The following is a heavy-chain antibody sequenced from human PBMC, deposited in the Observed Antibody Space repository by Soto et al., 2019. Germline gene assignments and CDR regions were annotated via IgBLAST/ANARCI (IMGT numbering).Heavy chain of an antibody. D-gene: IGHD4-17*01. CDR2: IYYSGST. CDR1: GGSISSYY. Sequence: SETLSLTCTVSGGSISSYYWSWIRQPPGKGLEWIGYIYYSGSTNYNPSLKSRVTISVDTSKNQFSLKLSSVTAADTAVYYCARFGGDYDRAFDYWGQGTLVTVSS. V-gene: IGHV4-59*12. CDR3: ARFGGDYDRAFDY. J-gene: IGHJ4*02.